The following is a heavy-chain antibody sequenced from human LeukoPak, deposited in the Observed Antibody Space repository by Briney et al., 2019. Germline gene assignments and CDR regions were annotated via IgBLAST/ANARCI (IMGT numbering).Heavy chain of an antibody. D-gene: IGHD6-6*01. Sequence: GGSLRLSCAASGFIFSNYAMNWVRPAPGKGLEWVGFIRSKAYGGTTEYAAPVKGRFTISRDDSKSIAYLQMNSLKTEDTAVYYCTRGAQYSSSLYFDYWGQGTLVTVSS. CDR1: GFIFSNYA. CDR2: IRSKAYGGTT. CDR3: TRGAQYSSSLYFDY. J-gene: IGHJ4*02. V-gene: IGHV3-49*04.